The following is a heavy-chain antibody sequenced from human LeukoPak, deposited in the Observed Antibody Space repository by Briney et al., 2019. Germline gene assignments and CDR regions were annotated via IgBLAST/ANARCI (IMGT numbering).Heavy chain of an antibody. J-gene: IGHJ4*02. CDR1: GYTFTGYY. CDR2: INPNSGGT. D-gene: IGHD5-12*01. CDR3: ARGLINGHDFDY. V-gene: IGHV1-2*04. Sequence: GRSLRLSCKASGYTFTGYYMHWVRQAPGQGLEWMGWINPNSGGTNYAQNFQGWVTMTRDTSVSTGYLELTRLTSDDTAVYYCARGLINGHDFDYWGQGTLVTVSS.